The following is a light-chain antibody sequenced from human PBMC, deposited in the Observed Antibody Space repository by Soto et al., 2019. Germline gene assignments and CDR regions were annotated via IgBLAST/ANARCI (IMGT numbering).Light chain of an antibody. V-gene: IGKV1-27*01. Sequence: DIQMTQSPSSLSASVGDRVTITCRASQGISNFLAWYQQKPGKVPKLLIYDASTFQSGVPSRFSGSGSGTDFTLTISSLQPEDVATYYCQKYNSAPRAFGQGTKVEIK. CDR1: QGISNF. CDR3: QKYNSAPRA. J-gene: IGKJ1*01. CDR2: DAS.